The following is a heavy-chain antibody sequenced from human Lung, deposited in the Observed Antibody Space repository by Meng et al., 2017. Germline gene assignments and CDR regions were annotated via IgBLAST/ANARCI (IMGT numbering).Heavy chain of an antibody. CDR2: INHSGST. D-gene: IGHD4-11*01. CDR1: GGSCSDYY. CDR3: ARGPTTMAHDFDY. V-gene: IGHV4-34*01. J-gene: IGHJ4*02. Sequence: QVHLHAGGAGLLEPSETLSLTCVVSGGSCSDYYWSWIRQLPGKGLEWIGEINHSGSTNYNPSLESRATISVDTSQNNLSLKLSSVTAADSAVYYCARGPTTMAHDFDYWGQGTLVTVSS.